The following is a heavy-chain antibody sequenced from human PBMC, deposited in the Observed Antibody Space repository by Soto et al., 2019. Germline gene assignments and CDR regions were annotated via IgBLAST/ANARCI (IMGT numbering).Heavy chain of an antibody. V-gene: IGHV3-48*02. CDR2: ISSSSSTI. Sequence: GGSLRLSCAASGFTFSSYSMNWVRQAPGKGLEWVSYISSSSSTIYYADSVKGRFTISRDNAKNSLYLQMNSLRDEDTAVYYCARDSVGVSDILTGYGYDAFDIWGQGTMVTVSS. D-gene: IGHD3-9*01. CDR3: ARDSVGVSDILTGYGYDAFDI. CDR1: GFTFSSYS. J-gene: IGHJ3*02.